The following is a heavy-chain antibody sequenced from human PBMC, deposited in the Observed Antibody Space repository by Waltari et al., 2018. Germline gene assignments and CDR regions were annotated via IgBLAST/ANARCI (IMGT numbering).Heavy chain of an antibody. CDR3: ARVPHYTVSGVHQSGWFDP. D-gene: IGHD7-27*01. V-gene: IGHV4-38-2*01. Sequence: QVQLQESGPGLVKPSETLSLTCGVSGYSISLGYYWGWIRQPPGEGLEWIGSIFHSGATHYTPTRKSRLTISVDPSRNQFSLNLSAVTDADAAVYYCARVPHYTVSGVHQSGWFDPWGQGTLVTVSS. CDR2: IFHSGAT. CDR1: GYSISLGYY. J-gene: IGHJ5*02.